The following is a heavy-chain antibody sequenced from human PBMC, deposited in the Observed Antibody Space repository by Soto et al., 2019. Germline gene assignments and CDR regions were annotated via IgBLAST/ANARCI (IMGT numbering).Heavy chain of an antibody. V-gene: IGHV4-39*01. Sequence: QLQLQESGPGPVKPSETLSLICTVSGDSISSNGYHWGWIRQPPGKGLEWIASVSYSGTTYYHPSLQSRVTISVDTSKNQFSLKLNSLTAADTAVYYCARHSSPYSYSDWFDPWGQGTLVTVSS. CDR3: ARHSSPYSYSDWFDP. CDR2: VSYSGTT. J-gene: IGHJ5*02. CDR1: GDSISSNGYH. D-gene: IGHD1-26*01.